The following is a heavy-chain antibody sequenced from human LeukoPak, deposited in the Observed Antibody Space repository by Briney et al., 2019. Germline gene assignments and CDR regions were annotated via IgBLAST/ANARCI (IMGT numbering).Heavy chain of an antibody. V-gene: IGHV3-23*01. J-gene: IGHJ4*02. CDR3: ASGSMIRGVITFDY. CDR2: ISSSSSYI. D-gene: IGHD3-10*01. Sequence: PGGSLRLSCAASGFTFSSYAMSWVRQAPGKGLEWVSSISSSSSYIYYADSVKGRFTISRDNSENTLYLQMNSLRAEDTAVYYCASGSMIRGVITFDYWGQGTLVIVSS. CDR1: GFTFSSYA.